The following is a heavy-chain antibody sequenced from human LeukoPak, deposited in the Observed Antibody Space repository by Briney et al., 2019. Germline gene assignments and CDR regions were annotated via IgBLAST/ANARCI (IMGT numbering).Heavy chain of an antibody. J-gene: IGHJ3*02. CDR1: GYSISSGYY. Sequence: PSETLSLTCTVSGYSISSGYYWGWIRQPPGKGLEWIGYIHHSGSTKYNPSLKSRVTISVDTSKNQFSLRLSSVTAADTAVYYCARDITDGRAFDIWGQGTKVTVSS. V-gene: IGHV4-38-2*02. CDR2: IHHSGST. CDR3: ARDITDGRAFDI. D-gene: IGHD1-14*01.